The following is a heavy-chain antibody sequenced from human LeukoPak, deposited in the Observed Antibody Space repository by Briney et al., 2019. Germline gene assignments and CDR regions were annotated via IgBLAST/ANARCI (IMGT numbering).Heavy chain of an antibody. Sequence: AETLSLTCAVYGGSFSGYYWSWIRQPPGKGLEWIGEINHSGSTNYNPSLKSRVTISVDTSKNQFSLKLSSVTAADTAVYYCARGPPLYSSSWYRGNDYWGQGTLVTVSS. CDR3: ARGPPLYSSSWYRGNDY. CDR1: GGSFSGYY. CDR2: INHSGST. V-gene: IGHV4-34*01. D-gene: IGHD6-13*01. J-gene: IGHJ4*02.